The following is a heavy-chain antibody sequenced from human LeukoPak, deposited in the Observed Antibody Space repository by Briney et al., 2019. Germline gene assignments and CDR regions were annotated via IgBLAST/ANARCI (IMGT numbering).Heavy chain of an antibody. V-gene: IGHV4-39*07. J-gene: IGHJ6*02. CDR3: ARRSIARFPKPPGYMDV. CDR1: GGSISSSSYY. CDR2: IYYSGST. D-gene: IGHD2-15*01. Sequence: SETLSLTCTVSGGSISSSSYYWGWIRQPPGKGLEWIGSIYYSGSTYYNPSLKSRVTISVDTSKNQFSLKLSSVTAADTAVYYCARRSIARFPKPPGYMDVWGQGTTVTVSS.